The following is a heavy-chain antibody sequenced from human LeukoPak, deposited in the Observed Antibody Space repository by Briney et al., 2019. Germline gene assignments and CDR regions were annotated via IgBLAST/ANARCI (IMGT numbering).Heavy chain of an antibody. CDR1: GFTFSSYA. CDR3: AKGSLDCSGGSCYPTTYYFDY. V-gene: IGHV3-23*01. D-gene: IGHD2-15*01. J-gene: IGHJ4*02. Sequence: GGSLRLSCAASGFTFSSYAMSWVRQAPGKGLEWVSAISGSGGSTYYADSVKGRFTISRDNSKNTLYLQMNSLRAEDTAVYYCAKGSLDCSGGSCYPTTYYFDYWGQGTLVTVSS. CDR2: ISGSGGST.